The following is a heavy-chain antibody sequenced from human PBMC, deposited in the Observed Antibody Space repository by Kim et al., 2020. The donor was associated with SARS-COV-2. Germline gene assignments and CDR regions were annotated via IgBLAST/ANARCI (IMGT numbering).Heavy chain of an antibody. D-gene: IGHD5-12*01. CDR2: INPNSGST. Sequence: ASVKVSCKASGYTFTGYYMHWVRQAPGQGLEWMGWINPNSGSTNYAQKFQGWVTMTRDTSISTAYMELSRLRSDDTAVYYCARAHTTWISNWFDPWGQGTLVTVSS. V-gene: IGHV1-2*04. CDR1: GYTFTGYY. J-gene: IGHJ5*02. CDR3: ARAHTTWISNWFDP.